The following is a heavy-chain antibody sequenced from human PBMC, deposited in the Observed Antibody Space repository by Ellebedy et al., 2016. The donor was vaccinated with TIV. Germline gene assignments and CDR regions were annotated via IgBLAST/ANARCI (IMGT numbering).Heavy chain of an antibody. D-gene: IGHD1-26*01. V-gene: IGHV3-7*01. Sequence: GESLKISCTASGFNFSSHWMSWVRQAPGKGLEWVANIKYDGSDRFYADSARGRFTISRDNSKNTLYLQMSSLRPEDTAVYYCARDLGLGSYCDYWGQGTLVTVSS. J-gene: IGHJ4*02. CDR3: ARDLGLGSYCDY. CDR2: IKYDGSDR. CDR1: GFNFSSHW.